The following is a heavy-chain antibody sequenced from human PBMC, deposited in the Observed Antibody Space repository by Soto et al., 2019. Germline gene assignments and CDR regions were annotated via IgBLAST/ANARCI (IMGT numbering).Heavy chain of an antibody. CDR2: INPNSGDT. V-gene: IGHV1-2*02. Sequence: ASGKVSCTASFFSVATTFCIHWVRPAPGQGLEWMGSINPNSGDTIYAQTFQGRVTMTRDTSISTAYMEVSSLTSDDTAVYYWGSPRSGPSPDVGHWGHGTVVTVSS. CDR1: FFSVATTFC. J-gene: IGHJ4*01. CDR3: GSPRSGPSPDVGH. D-gene: IGHD2-15*01.